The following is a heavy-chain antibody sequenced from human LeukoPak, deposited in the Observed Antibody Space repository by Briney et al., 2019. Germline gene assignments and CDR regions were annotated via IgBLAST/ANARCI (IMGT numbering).Heavy chain of an antibody. CDR3: AKVIMRNDVVLDY. CDR2: ISYDGSSQ. CDR1: GFSFSSYG. V-gene: IGHV3-30*04. J-gene: IGHJ4*02. Sequence: GGFLRLSCAASGFSFSSYGMHWVRQAPGKGLEWVAGISYDGSSQKYADSVKSRFTISRDNFKSTLSLQMNSLRPEDTAVYYCAKVIMRNDVVLDYWGQGTLVTVSS. D-gene: IGHD1-1*01.